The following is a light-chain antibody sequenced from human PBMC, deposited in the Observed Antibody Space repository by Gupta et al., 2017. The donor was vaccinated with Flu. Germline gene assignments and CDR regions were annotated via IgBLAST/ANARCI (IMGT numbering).Light chain of an antibody. V-gene: IGKV3-20*01. J-gene: IGKJ2*01. Sequence: GTLSLSPGERATLSCRASQSVRSNYVAWYQQKPGQAPRLLIYGASSRATGIPDRFSGRGSGTDFTLTISRLEPEDVAVYYCQHDNRSTYTFGQGTKVEIK. CDR1: QSVRSNY. CDR2: GAS. CDR3: QHDNRSTYT.